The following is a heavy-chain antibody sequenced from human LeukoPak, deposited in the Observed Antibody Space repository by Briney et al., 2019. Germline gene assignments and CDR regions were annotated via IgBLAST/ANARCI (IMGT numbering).Heavy chain of an antibody. CDR3: ARVWSSGLDAFDI. CDR2: IYYSGST. V-gene: IGHV4-59*01. J-gene: IGHJ3*02. Sequence: PSEPLSLTCTVSGGSISSYYWSWIRQPPGKGLEWVGYIYYSGSTNYNPSLKSRVTISVDTSKNQFSLKLSSVTAADTAVYYCARVWSSGLDAFDIWGQGTMVTVSS. CDR1: GGSISSYY. D-gene: IGHD2-8*02.